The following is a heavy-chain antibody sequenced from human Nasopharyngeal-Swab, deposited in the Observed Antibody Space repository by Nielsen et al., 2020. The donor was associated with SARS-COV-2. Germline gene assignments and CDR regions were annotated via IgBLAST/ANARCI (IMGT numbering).Heavy chain of an antibody. CDR1: GGTFSGYA. CDR3: ARGSGAGNFDWFFGY. Sequence: SVKVSCKASGGTFSGYAISWVRQAPGQGLEWMGGIIPIFGTANYAQKFQGRVTITADKSTSTAYMELSSLRSEDTAVYYCARGSGAGNFDWFFGYWGQGTLVTVSS. J-gene: IGHJ4*02. V-gene: IGHV1-69*06. CDR2: IIPIFGTA. D-gene: IGHD3-9*01.